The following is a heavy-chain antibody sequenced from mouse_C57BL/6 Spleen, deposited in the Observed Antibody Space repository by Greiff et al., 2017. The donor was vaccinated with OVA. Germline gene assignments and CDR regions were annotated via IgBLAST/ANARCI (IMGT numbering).Heavy chain of an antibody. CDR2: IWTGGGT. CDR1: GFSLTSYA. D-gene: IGHD1-1*01. V-gene: IGHV2-9-1*01. CDR3: ARNFITTVVDWYFDV. Sequence: VQLKQSGPGLVAPSQSLSITCTVSGFSLTSYAISWVRQPPGKGLEWLGLIWTGGGTNYNSALKSRLSISKDNSKSQVFVKMNSLHTDDTARYYCARNFITTVVDWYFDVWGTGTTVTVSS. J-gene: IGHJ1*03.